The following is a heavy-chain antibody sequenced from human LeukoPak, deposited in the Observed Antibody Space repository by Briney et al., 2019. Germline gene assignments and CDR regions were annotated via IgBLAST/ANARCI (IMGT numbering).Heavy chain of an antibody. CDR1: GFTFDDYV. CDR2: ISGDGGST. Sequence: GGSLRLSCAASGFTFDDYVMRWVRQAPGKGLEWVSLISGDGGSTYYADSVKGRFTISRDNSKNSLYLQMNSLRTEDTALYYCAKVPYYYDSSGYYSVDYWGQGTLVTVSS. CDR3: AKVPYYYDSSGYYSVDY. J-gene: IGHJ4*02. V-gene: IGHV3-43*02. D-gene: IGHD3-22*01.